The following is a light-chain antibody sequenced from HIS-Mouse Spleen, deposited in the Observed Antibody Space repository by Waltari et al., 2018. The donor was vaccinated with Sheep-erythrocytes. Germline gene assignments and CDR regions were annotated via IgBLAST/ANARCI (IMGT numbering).Light chain of an antibody. V-gene: IGKV3-11*01. CDR3: QQRSNWPPYT. J-gene: IGKJ2*01. CDR2: DAS. Sequence: EMVLTQSPATLSLSPGERATLPCRASQSVSSYLAWYQQKPGQAPRLLIYDASNRATGIPARFSGSGSVTDFTLTISSLEPEDFAVYYCQQRSNWPPYTFGQGTKLEIK. CDR1: QSVSSY.